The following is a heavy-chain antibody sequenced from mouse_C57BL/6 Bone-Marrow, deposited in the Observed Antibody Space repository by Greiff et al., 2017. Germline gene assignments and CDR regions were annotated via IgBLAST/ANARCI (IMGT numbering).Heavy chain of an antibody. D-gene: IGHD2-10*02. Sequence: EVQLQQSGPVLVKPGASVKMSCKASGYTFTDYYMNWVKQSHGKSLEWIGVINPYNGGTSYNQKFKGKATLTVDKSSSTAYMELNSLTSEDSAVYYCARSGYGNPWFAYWGQGTLVTVSA. J-gene: IGHJ3*01. CDR1: GYTFTDYY. CDR2: INPYNGGT. V-gene: IGHV1-19*01. CDR3: ARSGYGNPWFAY.